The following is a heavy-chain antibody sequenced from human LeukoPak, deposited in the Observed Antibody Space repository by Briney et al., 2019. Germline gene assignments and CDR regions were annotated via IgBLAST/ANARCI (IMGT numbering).Heavy chain of an antibody. J-gene: IGHJ4*02. V-gene: IGHV3-21*01. CDR2: ISSSSTKI. CDR3: AREEYSSSWIDH. Sequence: GGSLRLSCAASGFTFSNYNINWVRQAPGKGLEWVSSISSSSTKIYYADSVEGRFTVFRDNAKNALFLQMNSLKAEDTAVYHCAREEYSSSWIDHWGQGTLVTVSS. CDR1: GFTFSNYN. D-gene: IGHD6-13*01.